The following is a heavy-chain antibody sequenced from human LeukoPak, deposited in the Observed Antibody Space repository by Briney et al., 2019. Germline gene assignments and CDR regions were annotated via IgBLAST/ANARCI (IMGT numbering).Heavy chain of an antibody. CDR1: GYSFTSYW. V-gene: IGHV5-10-1*01. J-gene: IGHJ5*02. CDR2: IDPSDSYT. CDR3: ARHPTNWFDP. Sequence: GESLKISCKGSGYSFTSYWVSWVRQMPGKGLEWMGRIDPSDSYTNYSPSFQGHVTISADKSISTAYLQWSSLKASDTAMYYCARHPTNWFDPWGQGTLVTVSS.